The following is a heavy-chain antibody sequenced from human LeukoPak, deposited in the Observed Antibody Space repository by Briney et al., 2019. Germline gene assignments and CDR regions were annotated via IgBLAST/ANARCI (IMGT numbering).Heavy chain of an antibody. V-gene: IGHV3-7*01. Sequence: GGSLRLSCAASGFIFSRYGMSWVRQAPGKGLEWVANIKKDGSEKYYVDSVKGRFTISRDNAKTSLYLQMSSLRAEDTAVFYCARHLSGVTGYTYGRGIDYWGQGTLVTVSS. J-gene: IGHJ4*02. CDR1: GFIFSRYG. CDR2: IKKDGSEK. D-gene: IGHD5-18*01. CDR3: ARHLSGVTGYTYGRGIDY.